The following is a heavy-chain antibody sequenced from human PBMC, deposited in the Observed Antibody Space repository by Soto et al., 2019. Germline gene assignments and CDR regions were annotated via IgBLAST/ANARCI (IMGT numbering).Heavy chain of an antibody. J-gene: IGHJ4*02. CDR2: IYGNGAGI. CDR3: AKDVDFNYYDSSGYYCPDY. V-gene: IGHV3-23*01. Sequence: EVQLLEAGGGLAQPGGSLRLSCAGSGFSFTNYAMMWVRQAPGKGLESVSGIYGNGAGISYADSVKGRFTIYRDNSKNTLYLQMNSLRAEDTAVYYCAKDVDFNYYDSSGYYCPDYWGQGTLVTVSS. CDR1: GFSFTNYA. D-gene: IGHD3-22*01.